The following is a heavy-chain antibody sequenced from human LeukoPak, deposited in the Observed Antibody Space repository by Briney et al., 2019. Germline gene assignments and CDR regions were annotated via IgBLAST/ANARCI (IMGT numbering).Heavy chain of an antibody. CDR1: GGSFSGYY. J-gene: IGHJ4*02. V-gene: IGHV4-34*01. CDR2: INHSGST. Sequence: PSETLSLTCAVYGGSFSGYYWSWIRQPPGKGLEWIGEINHSGSTNYNPSLKSRATISVDTSKNQFSLKLSSVTAADTAVYYCARTPSIAAALGGFVYWGQGTLVTVSS. D-gene: IGHD6-13*01. CDR3: ARTPSIAAALGGFVY.